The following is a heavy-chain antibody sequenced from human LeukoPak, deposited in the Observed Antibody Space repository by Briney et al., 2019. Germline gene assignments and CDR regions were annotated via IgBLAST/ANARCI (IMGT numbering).Heavy chain of an antibody. V-gene: IGHV1-2*02. CDR3: ARGRMVGATSSSPEPINDY. CDR1: GYTFTGYY. D-gene: IGHD1-26*01. J-gene: IGHJ4*02. Sequence: ASVKVSWTASGYTFTGYYMHWVRHAPGQGLELMEWINPNSGGTNYAQKFQGRVTMTRDTSIGTAYMELSRLRSDDTAVFYCARGRMVGATSSSPEPINDYWGQGTLVAVSS. CDR2: INPNSGGT.